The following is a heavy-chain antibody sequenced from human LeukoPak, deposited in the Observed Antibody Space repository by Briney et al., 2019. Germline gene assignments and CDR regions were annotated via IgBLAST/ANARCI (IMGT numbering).Heavy chain of an antibody. CDR2: MNPNSGNT. Sequence: ASVKVSCKASGYTFTSYDINWVRQATGQGLEWMGWMNPNSGNTGYAQKFQGRVTMTRNTSISTAYMELSSLRSEDTAVYYRARGLDYGDYFGYWGQGTLVTVSS. CDR1: GYTFTSYD. J-gene: IGHJ4*02. V-gene: IGHV1-8*01. D-gene: IGHD4-17*01. CDR3: ARGLDYGDYFGY.